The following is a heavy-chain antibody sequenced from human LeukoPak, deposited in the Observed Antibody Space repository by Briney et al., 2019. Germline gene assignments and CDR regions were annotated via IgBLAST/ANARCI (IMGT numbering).Heavy chain of an antibody. J-gene: IGHJ6*03. Sequence: SETLSLTCAVYGGSFGGYYWSWIRQPPGKGLEWIGEINRSGNTHYNSSLTRRVTISVDTSKNQFSLRLSSVTAADTAVYYCARGQVKEQLLPRTGSRYYYYYMDVWGRGTTVTVSS. D-gene: IGHD6-13*01. CDR3: ARGQVKEQLLPRTGSRYYYYYMDV. CDR1: GGSFGGYY. V-gene: IGHV4-34*01. CDR2: INRSGNT.